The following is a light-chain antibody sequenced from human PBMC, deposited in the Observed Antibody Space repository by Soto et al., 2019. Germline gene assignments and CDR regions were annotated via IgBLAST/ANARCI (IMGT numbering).Light chain of an antibody. CDR1: SSDVGGYAY. V-gene: IGLV2-14*01. CDR3: SSYTSSTTPG. Sequence: QSVLTQPASVSGSPGQTITISCTGTSSDVGGYAYVSWYQQYTGKVPKLVISEVSNRPSGVSHRFSGSSSGNTDSLTISGLQAEDEADYHCSSYTSSTTPGFGGGTKLTVL. J-gene: IGLJ2*01. CDR2: EVS.